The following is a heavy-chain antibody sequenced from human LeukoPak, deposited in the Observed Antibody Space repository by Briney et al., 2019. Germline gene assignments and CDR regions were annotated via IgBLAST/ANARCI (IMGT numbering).Heavy chain of an antibody. CDR3: TKDDTHYDFWSGYYHFDY. CDR1: GFTFSNYA. Sequence: GGSLRLSCAASGFTFSNYAMNWVRQGPGKGLEWVSVISGSAVSTYYADSVKGWFTISRDNSKNTLYLQMNSLRAEDTAIYYCTKDDTHYDFWSGYYHFDYWGQGTLVTVSS. V-gene: IGHV3-23*01. CDR2: ISGSAVST. D-gene: IGHD3-3*01. J-gene: IGHJ4*02.